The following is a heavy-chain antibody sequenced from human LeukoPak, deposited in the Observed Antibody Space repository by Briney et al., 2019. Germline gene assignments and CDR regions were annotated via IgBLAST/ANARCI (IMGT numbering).Heavy chain of an antibody. V-gene: IGHV4-34*01. D-gene: IGHD3-22*01. CDR1: GGSFSGYY. CDR2: INHSGST. Sequence: SETLSLTCAVYGGSFSGYYWSWIRQPPGKGLEWIGEINHSGSTNYNPSLKSRVTISVDTSKNQFSLKLSPVTAADTAVYYCARGAYDSSGYYYYFDYWGQGTLVTVSS. J-gene: IGHJ4*02. CDR3: ARGAYDSSGYYYYFDY.